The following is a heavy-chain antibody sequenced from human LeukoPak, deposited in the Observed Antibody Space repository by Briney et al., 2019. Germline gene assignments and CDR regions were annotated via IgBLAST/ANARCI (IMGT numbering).Heavy chain of an antibody. CDR3: AKARSGYDFDY. V-gene: IGHV3-23*01. CDR1: GFTLSSYG. CDR2: ISGSGGTT. J-gene: IGHJ4*02. D-gene: IGHD5-12*01. Sequence: GGSLRLSCAASGFTLSSYGMSWVRQAPGKGLEWVSGISGSGGTTYYPDSVKGRFTISRDNSKNTLYLQMNSQRAEDTAVYYCAKARSGYDFDYWGQGTLVTVSS.